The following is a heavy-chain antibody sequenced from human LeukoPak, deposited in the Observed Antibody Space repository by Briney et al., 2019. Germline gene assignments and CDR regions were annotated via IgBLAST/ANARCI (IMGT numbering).Heavy chain of an antibody. CDR2: ISSTSSYI. J-gene: IGHJ4*02. D-gene: IGHD1-26*01. CDR1: GFIFSSYS. Sequence: TGGSLRLSCAASGFIFSSYSMNWARQAPGKGLEWVSSISSTSSYIYYADSLKGRFTISRDNAKKSLYLQMNSLRAEDTAVYYCATFSGSYPSYFDYWGQGTLVTVSS. V-gene: IGHV3-21*01. CDR3: ATFSGSYPSYFDY.